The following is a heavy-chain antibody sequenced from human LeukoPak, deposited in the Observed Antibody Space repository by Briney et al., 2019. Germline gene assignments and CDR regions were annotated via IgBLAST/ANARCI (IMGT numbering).Heavy chain of an antibody. CDR3: ARVQPPAITAAGPQTYYYYGMDV. D-gene: IGHD6-13*01. Sequence: ASVKVSCKASGYTFTGYYIHWVRQAPGQGLEWMGWINPNSGGTNYVQKFQGRVTMTRDRSISTAYMELSRLRSDDTALYYCARVQPPAITAAGPQTYYYYGMDVWGQGTTVTVSS. CDR2: INPNSGGT. J-gene: IGHJ6*02. CDR1: GYTFTGYY. V-gene: IGHV1-2*02.